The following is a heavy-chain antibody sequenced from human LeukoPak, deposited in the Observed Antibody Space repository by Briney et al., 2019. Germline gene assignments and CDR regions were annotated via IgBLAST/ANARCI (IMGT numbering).Heavy chain of an antibody. J-gene: IGHJ5*02. CDR1: GYTFTSYG. CDR3: ASRLMVRGVSGWFDP. Sequence: ASVKVSCKASGYTFTSYGLSWVRQAPGQGLEWMGWISSYNGNTNYAQKLQGRVTMTTDTSTSTAYMELSSLRSEDTAVYYCASRLMVRGVSGWFDPWGQGTLVTVSS. CDR2: ISSYNGNT. D-gene: IGHD3-10*01. V-gene: IGHV1-18*01.